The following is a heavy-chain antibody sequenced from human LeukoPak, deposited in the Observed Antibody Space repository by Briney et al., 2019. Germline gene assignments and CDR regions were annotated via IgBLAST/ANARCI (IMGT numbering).Heavy chain of an antibody. V-gene: IGHV3-15*01. J-gene: IGHJ5*02. CDR3: ATDFYDST. CDR1: GFTFSSYA. Sequence: GGSLRLSCAASGFTFSSYAMSWVRQAPGKGLEWVGRIRSNPDGGTIDYAAPVKGRFTLSRDDSKTTLYLQMNSLQTEDTAVYYCATDFYDSTWGQGTLVTVSS. D-gene: IGHD3-22*01. CDR2: IRSNPDGGTI.